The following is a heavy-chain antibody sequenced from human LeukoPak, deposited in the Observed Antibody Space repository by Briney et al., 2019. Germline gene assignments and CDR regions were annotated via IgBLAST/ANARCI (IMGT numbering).Heavy chain of an antibody. Sequence: GGSLRLSCAASGFTFSGSVMHWVRQAPGKGLEWVGRTRSKANNYATAYAASVKGRFTISRDDSKNTAYPQMNSLKTEDTAVYYCARSLVGYDSSGGYWGQGTLVTVSS. J-gene: IGHJ4*02. CDR3: ARSLVGYDSSGGY. D-gene: IGHD3-22*01. V-gene: IGHV3-73*01. CDR1: GFTFSGSV. CDR2: TRSKANNYAT.